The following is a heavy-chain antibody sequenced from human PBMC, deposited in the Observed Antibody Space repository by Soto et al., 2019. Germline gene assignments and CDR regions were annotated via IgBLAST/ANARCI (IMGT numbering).Heavy chain of an antibody. CDR3: ARGPPAASLDPGAAGYDY. Sequence: GASVKVSCKASGGTFSSYTISWVRQAPGQGLEWMGRIIPILGIANYAQKFQGRVTITADKSTSTAYMELSSLRSEDTAVYYCARGPPAASLDPGAAGYDYWGQGTLVTVS. V-gene: IGHV1-69*02. CDR1: GGTFSSYT. J-gene: IGHJ4*02. D-gene: IGHD6-13*01. CDR2: IIPILGIA.